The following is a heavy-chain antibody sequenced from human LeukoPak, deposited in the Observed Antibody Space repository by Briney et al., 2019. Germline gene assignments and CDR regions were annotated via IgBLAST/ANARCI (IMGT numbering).Heavy chain of an antibody. CDR2: IFPSGGKT. J-gene: IGHJ5*02. CDR1: GYTFTNYG. V-gene: IGHV1-18*01. CDR3: TRAFGP. Sequence: ASVKVSCKASGYTFTNYGISWVRQAPGQGLEWMGAIFPSGGKTHYSQKFQGRLTLTRDTSTNTVYMELTGLRSDDTALYFCTRAFGPWGQGTLVTVSS.